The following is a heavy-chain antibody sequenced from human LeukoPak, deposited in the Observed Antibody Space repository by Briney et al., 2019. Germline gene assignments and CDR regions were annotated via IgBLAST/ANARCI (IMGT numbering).Heavy chain of an antibody. CDR1: GFTFSSYG. D-gene: IGHD5-18*01. Sequence: GGSLRLSCAASGFTFSSYGMHWVRQAPGKGLEWVSGIWHDGRNKNYGASVKGRFTISRDNANNTLYLQVNRLRAEDTAVYFCARYSYELGSEVFDYWGQGTLVTVSS. J-gene: IGHJ4*02. CDR3: ARYSYELGSEVFDY. V-gene: IGHV3-33*01. CDR2: IWHDGRNK.